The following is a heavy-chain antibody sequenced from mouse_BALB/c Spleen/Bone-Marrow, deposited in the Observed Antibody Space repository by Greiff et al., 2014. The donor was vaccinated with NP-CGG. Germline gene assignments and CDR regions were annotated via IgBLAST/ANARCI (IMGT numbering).Heavy chain of an antibody. J-gene: IGHJ3*01. CDR3: ARFAF. Sequence: PLPQSGPGLGEPGASVELFCKAFGYSFTDYNIYWGEKSHGKSLEWIGYIDPYIGGTRYNQKFKGKATLTVDKSSSTAFMHLNSLTSEDSAVYYCARFAFWGQGTLVTVSA. CDR1: GYSFTDYN. CDR2: IDPYIGGT. V-gene: IGHV1S135*01.